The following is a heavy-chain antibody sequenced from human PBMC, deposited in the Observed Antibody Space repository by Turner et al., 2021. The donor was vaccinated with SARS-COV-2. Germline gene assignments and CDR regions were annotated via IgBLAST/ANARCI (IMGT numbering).Heavy chain of an antibody. J-gene: IGHJ3*02. D-gene: IGHD2-15*01. Sequence: QVQLVESGGGVVQPGRSLRLSCAASGFTFSSYGMHWGRQAPGKGLEWVAVISYDGSNKYYADSVKGRFTISRDNSKNTLYLQMNSLRAEDTAVYYAARGGVVAATAYDAFDIWGQGTMVTVSS. CDR3: ARGGVVAATAYDAFDI. V-gene: IGHV3-30*03. CDR1: GFTFSSYG. CDR2: ISYDGSNK.